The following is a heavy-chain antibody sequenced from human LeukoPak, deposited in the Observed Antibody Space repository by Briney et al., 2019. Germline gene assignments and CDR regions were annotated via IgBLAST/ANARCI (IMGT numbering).Heavy chain of an antibody. Sequence: PSETLSLTCTVSGGSISSYYWSWIRRPPGKGLEWIGYIYYSGSTNYNPSLKSRVTISVDTSKNQFSLKLSSVTAADTAVYYCARVMITFGGVISDYLDYWGQGTLVTVSS. V-gene: IGHV4-59*01. D-gene: IGHD3-16*01. CDR3: ARVMITFGGVISDYLDY. CDR2: IYYSGST. J-gene: IGHJ4*02. CDR1: GGSISSYY.